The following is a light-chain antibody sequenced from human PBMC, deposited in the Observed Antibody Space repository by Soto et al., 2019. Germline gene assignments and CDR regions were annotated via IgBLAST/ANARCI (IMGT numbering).Light chain of an antibody. Sequence: EVVVTQSTATLSVSPGERATLSCRASQSVSSYLAWYQQKPGQAPRLLIYDASNRATGIPARFSGSGSGTDFTLTISSLEPEDFAVYYCQHRSNWPLTFGGGTKVDI. CDR2: DAS. CDR3: QHRSNWPLT. CDR1: QSVSSY. J-gene: IGKJ4*01. V-gene: IGKV3-11*01.